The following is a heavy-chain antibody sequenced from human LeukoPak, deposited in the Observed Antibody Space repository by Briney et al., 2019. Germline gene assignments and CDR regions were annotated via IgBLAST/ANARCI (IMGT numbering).Heavy chain of an antibody. J-gene: IGHJ5*02. V-gene: IGHV3-23*01. Sequence: PGGSLRLSCAASGFTFSSYAMSWVRQAPGKGLEWVSAISGSGGSTYYADSVKGRFTISRDNSKNTLYLQMNSLRAEDTAVYYCAKDLYGDYVVDWFDPWGQGTLVTVSS. CDR1: GFTFSSYA. CDR3: AKDLYGDYVVDWFDP. D-gene: IGHD4-17*01. CDR2: ISGSGGST.